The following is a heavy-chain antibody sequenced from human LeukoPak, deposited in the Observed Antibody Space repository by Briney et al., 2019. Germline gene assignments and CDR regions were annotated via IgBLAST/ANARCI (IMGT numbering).Heavy chain of an antibody. CDR2: IRYDGSNK. J-gene: IGHJ4*02. CDR1: GFTFSNFG. D-gene: IGHD4-17*01. V-gene: IGHV3-30*02. Sequence: PGGSLRLSCAASGFTFSNFGMHWVRQAPGKGLEWVAFIRYDGSNKYYADSVKGRFTISRDNSKNTLYLQMNSLRAEDTAVYYCAKDASSTVTTYFDYWGQGTLVTVSS. CDR3: AKDASSTVTTYFDY.